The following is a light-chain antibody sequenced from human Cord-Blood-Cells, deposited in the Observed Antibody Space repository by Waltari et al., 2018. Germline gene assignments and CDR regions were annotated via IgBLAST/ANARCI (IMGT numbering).Light chain of an antibody. CDR2: EVS. CDR3: SSYAGSNNLYV. CDR1: SSDVGGYNY. J-gene: IGLJ1*01. Sequence: QSALTQPPSASGSPGQSVTISCTGTSSDVGGYNYVSWYQQHPGKAPKLMIYEVSKRPSWVPDRFSGSKSGNTASLTVSGLQAEDEAGYYCSSYAGSNNLYVFGTGTKVTVL. V-gene: IGLV2-8*01.